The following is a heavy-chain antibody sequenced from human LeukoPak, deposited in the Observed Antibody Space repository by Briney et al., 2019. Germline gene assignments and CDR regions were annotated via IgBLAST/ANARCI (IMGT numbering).Heavy chain of an antibody. Sequence: ASVTVSCTASGYTFTSYYMHWVRQAPGQGLEWMGIINPSGGSTSYAQKFQGRVTMTRDTSTSTVYMELSSLRSEDTAVYYCARDMESGSYSDYFDYWGQGTLVTVSS. V-gene: IGHV1-46*01. D-gene: IGHD1-26*01. CDR2: INPSGGST. J-gene: IGHJ4*02. CDR3: ARDMESGSYSDYFDY. CDR1: GYTFTSYY.